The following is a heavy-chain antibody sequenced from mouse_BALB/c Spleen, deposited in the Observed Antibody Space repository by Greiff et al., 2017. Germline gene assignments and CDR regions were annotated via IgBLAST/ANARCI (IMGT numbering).Heavy chain of an antibody. Sequence: VQLQQSGPELVKPGASVRISCKASGYTFTSYYMHWVKQRPEQGLEWIGWIDPENGNTIYDPKFQGKASITADTSSNTAYLQLSSLTSEDTAVYYCARGAYYRYDPFAYWGQGTLVTVSA. V-gene: IGHV14-1*02. CDR1: GYTFTSYY. CDR3: ARGAYYRYDPFAY. J-gene: IGHJ3*01. CDR2: IDPENGNT. D-gene: IGHD2-14*01.